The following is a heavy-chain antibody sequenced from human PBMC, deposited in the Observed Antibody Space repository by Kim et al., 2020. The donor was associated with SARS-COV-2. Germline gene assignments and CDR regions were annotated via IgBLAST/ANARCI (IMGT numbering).Heavy chain of an antibody. CDR2: IYHSGST. CDR1: GGSISSSNW. V-gene: IGHV4-4*02. CDR3: ARDRQDIVVVVAATLYYYYGMDV. J-gene: IGHJ6*02. Sequence: TLSLTCAVSGGSISSSNWWSWVRQPPGKGLEWIGEIYHSGSTNYNPSLKSRVTISVDKSKNQFSLKLSSVTAADTAVYYCARDRQDIVVVVAATLYYYYGMDVWGQGTTVTVSS. D-gene: IGHD2-15*01.